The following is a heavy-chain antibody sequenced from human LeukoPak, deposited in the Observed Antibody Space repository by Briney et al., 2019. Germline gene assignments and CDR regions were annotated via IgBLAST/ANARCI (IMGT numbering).Heavy chain of an antibody. D-gene: IGHD3-22*01. V-gene: IGHV3-23*01. CDR3: AKDRVTMIVVARAPFDY. Sequence: GGSLRLSCAASGFTFSSYSMNWVRQAPGKGLEWVSGISGSGDTTYYADSVKGRFTISRDNSKNTLYLQMNSLRAEDTAVYYCAKDRVTMIVVARAPFDYWGQGTLVTVSS. CDR2: ISGSGDTT. J-gene: IGHJ4*02. CDR1: GFTFSSYS.